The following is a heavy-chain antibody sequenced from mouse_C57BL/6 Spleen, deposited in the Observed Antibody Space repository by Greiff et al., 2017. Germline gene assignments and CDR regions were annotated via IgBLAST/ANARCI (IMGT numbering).Heavy chain of an antibody. V-gene: IGHV3-6*01. Sequence: EVQLVESGPGLVKPSQSLSLTCSVTGYSITSGYYWNWIRQFPGNKLEWMGYISYDGSNNYNPSLKNRISITRDTSKNQFFLKLHSVTTEDTAADYCARFDGYYCFDDWGQVTTLTVSS. CDR2: ISYDGSN. CDR3: ARFDGYYCFDD. CDR1: GYSITSGYY. J-gene: IGHJ2*01. D-gene: IGHD2-3*01.